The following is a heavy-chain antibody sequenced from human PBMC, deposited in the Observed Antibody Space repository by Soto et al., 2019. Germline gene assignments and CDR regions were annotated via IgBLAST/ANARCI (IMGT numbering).Heavy chain of an antibody. CDR2: IDPSDSYT. CDR1: GYSFTSYW. V-gene: IGHV5-10-1*01. D-gene: IGHD3-3*01. Sequence: GESLKISCKGSGYSFTSYWISWVRQMPGKGLEWMGRIDPSDSYTNYSPSFQGHVTISADKSISTAYLQWSSLKASDTAMYYCARRLRFLEWLSNGYYGMEVWGQGTTVTVS. J-gene: IGHJ6*02. CDR3: ARRLRFLEWLSNGYYGMEV.